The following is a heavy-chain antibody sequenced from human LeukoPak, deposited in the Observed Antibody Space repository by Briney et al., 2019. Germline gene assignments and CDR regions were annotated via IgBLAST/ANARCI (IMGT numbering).Heavy chain of an antibody. Sequence: GASVKVSCKASGYTFTSYGISWVRQAPGQGLEWMGWISAYNGNTNYAQKLQGRVTMTTDTSTSTAYMELRSLRSDDTAVYYCAREGFGELLSNWFDPWGQGTLVTVSS. V-gene: IGHV1-18*01. CDR2: ISAYNGNT. CDR3: AREGFGELLSNWFDP. J-gene: IGHJ5*02. D-gene: IGHD3-10*01. CDR1: GYTFTSYG.